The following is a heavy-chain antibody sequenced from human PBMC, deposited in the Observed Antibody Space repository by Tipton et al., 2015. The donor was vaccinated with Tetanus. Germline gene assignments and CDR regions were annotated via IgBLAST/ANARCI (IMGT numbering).Heavy chain of an antibody. CDR2: ISTSGTSK. J-gene: IGHJ4*02. Sequence: GSLRLSCVASGFTFSNYAMSWVRQAPGKGLEWVSGISTSGTSKYYAASVKGRFTFSRDNSNNMLYLQMNNLRDEDTAVYYCGRALGSGTTVASGHWGQGSLVTVSS. CDR1: GFTFSNYA. D-gene: IGHD1-7*01. CDR3: GRALGSGTTVASGH. V-gene: IGHV3-23*01.